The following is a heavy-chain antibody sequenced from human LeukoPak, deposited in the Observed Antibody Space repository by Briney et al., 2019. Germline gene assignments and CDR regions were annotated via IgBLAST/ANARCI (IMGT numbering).Heavy chain of an antibody. J-gene: IGHJ6*03. CDR3: ARDGTGEVRGVIRYFSVLVEEAYYMDV. CDR1: GYTFTGYY. CDR2: INPNSGGT. V-gene: IGHV1-2*02. D-gene: IGHD3-10*01. Sequence: ASVKVSCKASGYTFTGYYMHWVRQAPGQGLEWMGWINPNSGGTNYAQMFQGRVTMTRDTSISTAYMGLSRLRSDDTAVYYCARDGTGEVRGVIRYFSVLVEEAYYMDVWGKGTTVTVSS.